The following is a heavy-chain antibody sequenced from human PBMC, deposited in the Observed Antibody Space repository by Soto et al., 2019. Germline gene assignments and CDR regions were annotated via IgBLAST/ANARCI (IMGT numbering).Heavy chain of an antibody. CDR2: IYWDDDK. CDR3: AHRVLRTVFGLVTTTAIYFDF. V-gene: IGHV2-5*02. Sequence: QITLNESGPTVVRPTEPLTLTCRFSGFSLTTSGVGVGWIRQSPGKAPEWLALIYWDDDKRYSASLKSRLTITKDTSKSHVVLTVSAVDPTDTATYYCAHRVLRTVFGLVTTTAIYFDFWGQGAPFAVSS. J-gene: IGHJ4*02. D-gene: IGHD3-3*01. CDR1: GFSLTTSGVG.